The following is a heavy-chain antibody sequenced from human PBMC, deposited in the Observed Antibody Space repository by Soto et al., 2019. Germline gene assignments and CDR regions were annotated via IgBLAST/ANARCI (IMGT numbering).Heavy chain of an antibody. J-gene: IGHJ4*02. CDR1: GFAFSSYA. CDR3: AKDPKQLGPLDMTPFDY. V-gene: IGHV3-23*01. Sequence: GGSLRLSCAVSGFAFSSYAMSWIRQAPGKGLEWVSVISGSGGSTYYADSVKGRFTISRDNSKNTLYLQMNSLRAEDTAIYYCAKDPKQLGPLDMTPFDYWGQGTLVTVSS. CDR2: ISGSGGST. D-gene: IGHD6-13*01.